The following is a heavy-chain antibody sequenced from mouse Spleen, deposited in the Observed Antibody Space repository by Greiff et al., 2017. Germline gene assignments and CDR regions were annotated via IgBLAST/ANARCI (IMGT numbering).Heavy chain of an antibody. Sequence: EVQLQQSGPELVKPGASVKISCKASGYTFTDYYMNWVKQSHGKSLEWIGDINPNNGGTSYNQKFKGKATLTVDKSSSTAYMELRSLTSEDSAVYNCARRTKGGFAYWGQGTLVTVSA. CDR2: INPNNGGT. J-gene: IGHJ3*01. D-gene: IGHD1-3*01. V-gene: IGHV1-26*01. CDR1: GYTFTDYY. CDR3: ARRTKGGFAY.